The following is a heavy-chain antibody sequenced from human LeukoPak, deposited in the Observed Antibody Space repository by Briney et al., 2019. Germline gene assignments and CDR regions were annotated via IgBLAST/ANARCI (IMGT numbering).Heavy chain of an antibody. V-gene: IGHV3-23*01. J-gene: IGHJ4*02. CDR1: GFTFSSYA. Sequence: GGSLRLSCAASGFTFSSYAMSWVRQAPGKGLEWVSAISGSGGSTYNADSVKGRFTISRDNSKNTLYLQMNRLRVEDTAIYYCAKDRDSSGYYDYWGQGTLVTVSS. D-gene: IGHD3-22*01. CDR2: ISGSGGST. CDR3: AKDRDSSGYYDY.